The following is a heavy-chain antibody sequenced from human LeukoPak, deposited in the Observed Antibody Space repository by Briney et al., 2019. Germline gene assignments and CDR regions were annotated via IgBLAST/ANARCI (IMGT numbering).Heavy chain of an antibody. V-gene: IGHV4-4*02. CDR2: IYYSGST. D-gene: IGHD6-19*01. CDR1: GGSISSSNW. J-gene: IGHJ4*02. CDR3: ARQGDSGWYYFDY. Sequence: KTSETLSLTCAVSGGSISSSNWWSWVRQPPGKGLEWIGEIYYSGSTNYNPSLKGRVTISVDKSKNQFSLKLTSVTAADTAAYYCARQGDSGWYYFDYWGQGTLVTVSS.